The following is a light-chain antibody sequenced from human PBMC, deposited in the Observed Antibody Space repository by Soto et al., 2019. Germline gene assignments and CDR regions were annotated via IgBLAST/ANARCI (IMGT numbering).Light chain of an antibody. J-gene: IGKJ2*01. Sequence: EIVMTQSPATLSVSPGERVTLSCRASQNINSNLAWYQQKPGQPPRLLIYGASTRAAGIPARFTGSGSGTEFTLTISSLQSEDFAMYYCQQYNNWPPYTFGQGTNLDIK. CDR1: QNINSN. CDR2: GAS. CDR3: QQYNNWPPYT. V-gene: IGKV3-15*01.